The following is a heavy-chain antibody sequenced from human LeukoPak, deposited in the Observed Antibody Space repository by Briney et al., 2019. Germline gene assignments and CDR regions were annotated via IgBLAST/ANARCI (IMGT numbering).Heavy chain of an antibody. CDR1: GGSISSYD. CDR3: ARVSSSWYQDWYFDL. D-gene: IGHD6-13*01. Sequence: SETLSLTCTVSGGSISSYDWSWIGQPAGKGLEWIGRTYTSGSTNYNPSLKSRVTMSVDMSKNQFSLKLSSMIAADTAVYYCARVSSSWYQDWYFDLWGRGTLVTVPS. V-gene: IGHV4-4*07. J-gene: IGHJ2*01. CDR2: TYTSGST.